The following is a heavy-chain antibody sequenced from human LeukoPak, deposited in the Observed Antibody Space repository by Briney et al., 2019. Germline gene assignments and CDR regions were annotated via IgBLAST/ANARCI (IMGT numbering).Heavy chain of an antibody. CDR3: ARRGYGSGSFNRYYFDY. CDR2: IYYTGST. Sequence: SETLSLTCTVSGDSISSSYWSWSWIRQPPGKGLEWIGYIYYTGSTEKNPSLKSRVTISVDTSKNQFSLKLSSVTAADTAVYYCARRGYGSGSFNRYYFDYWGQGNLVTVSS. D-gene: IGHD3-10*01. J-gene: IGHJ4*02. V-gene: IGHV4-59*08. CDR1: GDSISSSY.